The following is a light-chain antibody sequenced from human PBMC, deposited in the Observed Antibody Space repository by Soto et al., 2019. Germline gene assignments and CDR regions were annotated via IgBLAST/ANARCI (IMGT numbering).Light chain of an antibody. Sequence: QSVLTQPPSASGTPGQRVTISCSGSSSNIGSNYVYWYQQLPGTVPQLLIYRNRERPSGVPDRFSGPKSGTSASLAISGLRSEDEADYYCAAWDDSLSGVVFGGGTKLTVL. CDR1: SSNIGSNY. CDR3: AAWDDSLSGVV. CDR2: RNR. V-gene: IGLV1-47*01. J-gene: IGLJ2*01.